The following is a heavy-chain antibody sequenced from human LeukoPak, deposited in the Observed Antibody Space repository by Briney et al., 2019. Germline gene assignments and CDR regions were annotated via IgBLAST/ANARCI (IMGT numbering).Heavy chain of an antibody. D-gene: IGHD3-3*01. CDR1: GGTFSSYA. J-gene: IGHJ6*03. V-gene: IGHV1-69*05. CDR2: IIPIFGTA. CDR3: ASSGYDFWSGCEYYYYYMDV. Sequence: SVKVSCKASGGTFSSYAISWVRQAPGQGLEWMGGIIPIFGTANYAQKFQGRVTITTDESTSTAYMELSSLRSEDTAVYYCASSGYDFWSGCEYYYYYMDVWGKGTTVTVSS.